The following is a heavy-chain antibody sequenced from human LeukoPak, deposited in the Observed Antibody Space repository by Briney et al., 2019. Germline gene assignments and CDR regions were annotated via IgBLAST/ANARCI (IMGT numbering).Heavy chain of an antibody. CDR2: ISSSGSPI. CDR1: GFTFSDYC. Sequence: GGSLRLSCATSGFTFSDYCMSWIRQAPGKGLEWVSYISSSGSPIYYADSVKGRFTISRDNAKNSLFLQMNSLRAEDTAVYYCARGSFLITFGGFIGWGQGTLVTVSS. CDR3: ARGSFLITFGGFIG. V-gene: IGHV3-11*04. J-gene: IGHJ4*02. D-gene: IGHD3-16*02.